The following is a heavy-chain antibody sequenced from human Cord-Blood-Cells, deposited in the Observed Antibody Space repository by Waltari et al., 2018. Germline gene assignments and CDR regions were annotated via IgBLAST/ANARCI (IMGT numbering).Heavy chain of an antibody. J-gene: IGHJ6*02. CDR2: IYSGGST. V-gene: IGHV3-53*02. CDR3: ARGRFLAEGMDV. CDR1: GFTVSSNY. Sequence: EVQLVETGGGLIQPGGSLRLSCAASGFTVSSNYMSWVRQAPGEGLAWVSVIYSGGSTYYADSVKGRFTISRDNSKNTLYLQMNSLRAEDTAVYYCARGRFLAEGMDVWGQGTTVTVSS. D-gene: IGHD2-21*01.